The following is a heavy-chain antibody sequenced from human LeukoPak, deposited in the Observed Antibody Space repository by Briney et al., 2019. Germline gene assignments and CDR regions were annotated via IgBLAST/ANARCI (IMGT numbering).Heavy chain of an antibody. D-gene: IGHD6-13*01. CDR2: IYSGGSS. V-gene: IGHV3-53*01. Sequence: GGSLRLFCAASGFSVDNNYMAWVRQAPGKGLEWVSLIYSGGSSFYADSVKGRFTISRDISKNTLFLQMNSLRAEDTAVYYCATELRLRFSSSSHFDSWGLGTLVSVST. CDR3: ATELRLRFSSSSHFDS. J-gene: IGHJ4*02. CDR1: GFSVDNNY.